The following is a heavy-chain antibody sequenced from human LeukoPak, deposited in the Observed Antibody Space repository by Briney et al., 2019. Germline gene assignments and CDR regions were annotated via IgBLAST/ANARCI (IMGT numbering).Heavy chain of an antibody. D-gene: IGHD1-26*01. Sequence: PGGSLRLSCAASGFSVSSNHMSWVRQAPGKGLEWVSYISSTSSTIYYADSVKGRFTISRDNAKNSLFLQMNSLRDEDAAFYYCARDLISGAYTFDYWGQGTLVTVSS. CDR2: ISSTSSTI. CDR1: GFSVSSNH. CDR3: ARDLISGAYTFDY. V-gene: IGHV3-48*02. J-gene: IGHJ4*02.